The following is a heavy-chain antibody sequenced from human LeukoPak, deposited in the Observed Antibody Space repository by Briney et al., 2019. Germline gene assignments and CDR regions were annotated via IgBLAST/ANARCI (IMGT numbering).Heavy chain of an antibody. D-gene: IGHD3-10*01. J-gene: IGHJ4*02. CDR1: GFTFSSYG. Sequence: SGGSLRLSCAASGFTFSSYGMSWVRQVPGKGLEWVSAISGSGGSTYYADSVKGRFTISRDNSKNTLYLQMNSLRAEDTAVYYCARHAIWFGPKFDYWGQGTLVTVSS. CDR2: ISGSGGST. CDR3: ARHAIWFGPKFDY. V-gene: IGHV3-23*01.